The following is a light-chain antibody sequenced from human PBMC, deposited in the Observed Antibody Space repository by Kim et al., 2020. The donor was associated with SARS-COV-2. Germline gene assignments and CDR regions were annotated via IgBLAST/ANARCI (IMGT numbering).Light chain of an antibody. CDR1: QSLTSTY. J-gene: IGKJ1*01. CDR2: GAS. CDR3: HQYDSAPLT. V-gene: IGKV3-20*01. Sequence: SPGERATLSGRASQSLTSTYLAWYQQKPGQAPRLLIHGASTRATGIPDRFSGSGSGTDFTLTVTRLEPEDFAVYYCHQYDSAPLTFGQGTKVDIK.